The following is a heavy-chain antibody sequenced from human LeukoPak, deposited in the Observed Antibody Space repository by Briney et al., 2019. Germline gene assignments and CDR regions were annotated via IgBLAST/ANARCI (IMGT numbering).Heavy chain of an antibody. CDR3: ARLLVTEYKSGWYGHNFDC. J-gene: IGHJ4*02. CDR1: GYSFTSYG. Sequence: ASVKVSCKASGYSFTSYGIGWVRQAPGQGLEWMGWLSVYNGHTSYAQKFQGVFTMTTDTSTGTAYMELRSLRSDDTAVYYCARLLVTEYKSGWYGHNFDCWGQGTQVTVSS. CDR2: LSVYNGHT. D-gene: IGHD6-19*01. V-gene: IGHV1-18*01.